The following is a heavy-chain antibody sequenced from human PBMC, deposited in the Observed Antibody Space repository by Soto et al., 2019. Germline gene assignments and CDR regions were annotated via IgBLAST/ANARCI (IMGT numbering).Heavy chain of an antibody. J-gene: IGHJ6*02. Sequence: PGGSLRLSCAASGFTFRSYWMHWVRQVPGKGLVWVARISSDGSNINYADSVKGRFTISRENAKNTLHLQMNSLRVEDTAVYYCARDRLVFVDFGGMDVWGQGTKVTVSS. CDR3: ARDRLVFVDFGGMDV. V-gene: IGHV3-74*01. CDR2: ISSDGSNI. CDR1: GFTFRSYW. D-gene: IGHD3-10*02.